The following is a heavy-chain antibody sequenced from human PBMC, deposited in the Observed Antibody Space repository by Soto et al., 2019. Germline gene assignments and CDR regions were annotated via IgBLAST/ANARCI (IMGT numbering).Heavy chain of an antibody. CDR1: GFTFSSYA. J-gene: IGHJ4*02. Sequence: GSLRLSCAASGFTFSSYAMSWVRQAPGKGLEWVSAISGSGGSTYYADSVKGRFTISRDNSKNTLYLQMNSLRAEDTAVYYCAKLHVTFGGVIVIAPPPGDLWGQGTLVTGSS. CDR3: AKLHVTFGGVIVIAPPPGDL. V-gene: IGHV3-23*01. CDR2: ISGSGGST. D-gene: IGHD3-16*02.